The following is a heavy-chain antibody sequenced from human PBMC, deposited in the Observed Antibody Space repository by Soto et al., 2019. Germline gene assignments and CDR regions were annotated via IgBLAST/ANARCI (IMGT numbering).Heavy chain of an antibody. CDR1: GFTFSSYS. CDR3: ARDADDYIWGSYRLTNY. CDR2: ISSSSSTI. V-gene: IGHV3-48*01. D-gene: IGHD3-16*02. J-gene: IGHJ4*02. Sequence: GGSLRLSCAASGFTFSSYSMNWVRQAPGKGLEWVSYISSSSSTIYYADSVKGRFTISRDNAKNSLYLQMKSLRAEDTAVYYCARDADDYIWGSYRLTNYWGQGTLVTVSS.